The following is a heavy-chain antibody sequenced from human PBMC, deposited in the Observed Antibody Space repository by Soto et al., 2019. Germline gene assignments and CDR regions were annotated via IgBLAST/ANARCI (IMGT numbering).Heavy chain of an antibody. CDR3: ARGAGSGSYYGFHYYYGMDV. J-gene: IGHJ6*02. CDR2: IYYSGST. Sequence: SETLSLTCTVSGGSISSYYWSWIRQPPGKGLEWIGYIYYSGSTNYNPSLKSRVTISVDTSKNQFSLKLSSVTAADTAVYYCARGAGSGSYYGFHYYYGMDVWGQGTTVTVSS. CDR1: GGSISSYY. V-gene: IGHV4-59*01. D-gene: IGHD1-26*01.